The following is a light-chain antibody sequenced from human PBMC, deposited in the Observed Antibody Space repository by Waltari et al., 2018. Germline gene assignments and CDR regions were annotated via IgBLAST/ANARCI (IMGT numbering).Light chain of an antibody. CDR3: QQYGSPPRT. CDR1: QAISNNY. J-gene: IGKJ1*01. Sequence: EIVLTQSPGTLSFSPGERATLSCRASQAISNNYLAWYQQKPGQAPRLLIYNASLRGTGIPYKFSGSGSGTDFTLTISRLEPEDFAVYYCQQYGSPPRTFGQGTKVEIK. V-gene: IGKV3-20*01. CDR2: NAS.